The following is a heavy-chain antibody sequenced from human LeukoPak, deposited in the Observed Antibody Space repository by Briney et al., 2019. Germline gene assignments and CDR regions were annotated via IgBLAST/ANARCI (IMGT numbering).Heavy chain of an antibody. CDR3: ARAQWAYGSGSSDY. CDR2: IIPIFGTA. Sequence: GASVKVSCKASGGTISSYAISWVRQAPGQGLEWMGGIIPIFGTANYAQKFQGRVTITADESTSTAYMELSSLRSEDTAVYYCARAQWAYGSGSSDYWGQGTLVTVSS. J-gene: IGHJ4*02. V-gene: IGHV1-69*13. D-gene: IGHD3-10*01. CDR1: GGTISSYA.